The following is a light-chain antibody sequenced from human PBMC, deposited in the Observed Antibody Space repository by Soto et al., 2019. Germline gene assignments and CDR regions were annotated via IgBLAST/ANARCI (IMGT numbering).Light chain of an antibody. CDR2: AAS. V-gene: IGKV1-27*01. CDR3: QRYDSAPWT. CDR1: QGISNY. Sequence: DIQMTQSPSSLSASVRERVTITCRASQGISNYLAWYQQKPGKVPKLLIYAASTLQSGVPSRFSGSGSGTDFTRTISSLQPEDVATYYCQRYDSAPWTFGQGTKVEIK. J-gene: IGKJ1*01.